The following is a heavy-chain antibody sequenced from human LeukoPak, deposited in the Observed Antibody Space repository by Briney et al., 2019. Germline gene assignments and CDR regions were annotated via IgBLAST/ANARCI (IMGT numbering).Heavy chain of an antibody. CDR2: INPNSGGT. V-gene: IGHV1-2*02. CDR3: ARYPSMIKRYFDY. CDR1: GYTFTGYY. J-gene: IGHJ4*02. D-gene: IGHD3-16*01. Sequence: ASVKVSCKASGYTFTGYYMHWVRQAPGQGLEWMGWINPNSGGTNYAQKFQGRVTMTRDTSISIAYMELSRLRSDDTAVYYCARYPSMIKRYFDYWGQGTLVTVSS.